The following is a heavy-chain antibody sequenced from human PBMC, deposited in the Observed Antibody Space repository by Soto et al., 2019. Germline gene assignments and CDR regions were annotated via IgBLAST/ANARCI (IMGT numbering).Heavy chain of an antibody. CDR1: GFSLNVARLG. J-gene: IGHJ4*02. Sequence: ESGTTLVNPTDTLTLTCTVSGFSLNVARLGVSWIRQPPGRALEWLAHIFSNDEKSYSTSLYNRLTISKDTSKSQVVLTMTNMGPVDTATYFCARIQDYVWGSYPYDVWGQGSLVTVSS. D-gene: IGHD3-16*02. CDR3: ARIQDYVWGSYPYDV. CDR2: IFSNDEK. V-gene: IGHV2-26*01.